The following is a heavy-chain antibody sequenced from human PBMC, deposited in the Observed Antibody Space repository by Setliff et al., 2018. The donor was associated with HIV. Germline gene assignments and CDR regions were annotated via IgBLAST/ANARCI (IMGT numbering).Heavy chain of an antibody. D-gene: IGHD2-15*01. CDR1: GGAFISHT. V-gene: IGHV1-69*04. CDR2: IIPILGIP. CDR3: TRERCSGGTCYSLDI. J-gene: IGHJ3*02. Sequence: VASVKVSCKASGGAFISHTFTWVRQAPGQGLEWMGRIIPILGIPNYAQNFQGRLTISADKSTRTAYLELSSLRSEDTAVYYCTRERCSGGTCYSLDIWGQGTMVTVSS.